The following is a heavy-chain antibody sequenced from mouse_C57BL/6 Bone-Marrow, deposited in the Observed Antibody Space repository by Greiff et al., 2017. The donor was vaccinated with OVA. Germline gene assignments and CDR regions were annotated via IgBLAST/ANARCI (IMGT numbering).Heavy chain of an antibody. Sequence: EVQLQQSGAELVRPGASVKLSCTASGFNIKDDYMHWVKQRPEQGLEWIGWIDPENGDTEYASKFQGKATIIADTSSNTAYLQLSSLTSEDTAVYYCTTFTTVVVDYWGQGTTLTVSS. CDR1: GFNIKDDY. V-gene: IGHV14-4*01. CDR3: TTFTTVVVDY. J-gene: IGHJ2*01. D-gene: IGHD1-1*01. CDR2: IDPENGDT.